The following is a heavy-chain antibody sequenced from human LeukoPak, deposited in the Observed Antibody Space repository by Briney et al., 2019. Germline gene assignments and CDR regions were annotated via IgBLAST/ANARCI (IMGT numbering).Heavy chain of an antibody. CDR3: ASGGYSSSWYYFDY. Sequence: SETLSLTCTVSGGSISSYYWSWIRQPPGKGLEWIGYIYYSGSTNYNPSLKSRVTISVDTSKNQFSLKLSSVTAADTAVYYCASGGYSSSWYYFDYWGQGTLVTVSS. J-gene: IGHJ4*02. V-gene: IGHV4-59*12. CDR1: GGSISSYY. CDR2: IYYSGST. D-gene: IGHD6-13*01.